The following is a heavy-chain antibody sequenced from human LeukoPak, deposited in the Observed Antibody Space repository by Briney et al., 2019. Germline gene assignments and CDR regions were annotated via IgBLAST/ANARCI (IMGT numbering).Heavy chain of an antibody. J-gene: IGHJ4*02. Sequence: GASVKVSCKASGYAFTGYYMHWVRQAPGQGLEWMGWINPNSGGTNYAQKFQGRVTMTRDTSISTAYMELSRLRSDDTAVYYCARGRIRFLEWLLPDYWGQGTLVTVSS. D-gene: IGHD3-3*01. CDR1: GYAFTGYY. CDR3: ARGRIRFLEWLLPDY. CDR2: INPNSGGT. V-gene: IGHV1-2*02.